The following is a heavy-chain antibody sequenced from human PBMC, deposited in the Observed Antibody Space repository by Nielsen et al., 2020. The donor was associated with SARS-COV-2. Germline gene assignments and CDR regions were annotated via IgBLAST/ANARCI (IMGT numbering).Heavy chain of an antibody. CDR3: AGSYHNYYYAMDV. CDR2: ISISSSSF. D-gene: IGHD1-14*01. J-gene: IGHJ6*02. V-gene: IGHV3-21*01. CDR1: GFTFSSYS. Sequence: GESLKISCAASGFTFSSYSMNWVRQAPGKGLEWVSSISISSSSFYYTDSVRGRFTISRDNAKISLYLQLTSLRAEYTAVYYCAGSYHNYYYAMDVWGQGTTVTVSS.